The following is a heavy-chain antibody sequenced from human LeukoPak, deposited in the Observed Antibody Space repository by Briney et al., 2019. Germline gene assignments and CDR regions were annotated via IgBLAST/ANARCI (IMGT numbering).Heavy chain of an antibody. CDR3: VRRGHGLIK. CDR1: GGSIDNENYN. J-gene: IGHJ4*02. Sequence: SETLSLTCTVSGGSIDNENYNWGWIRQSPGRGLEWLGNIYFGGKTSYNPSLKSRVTMSADTSNNVFSLNLRSVTAADTAVYYCVRRGHGLIKWGQGMLVTVSS. V-gene: IGHV4-39*02. CDR2: IYFGGKT. D-gene: IGHD3-22*01.